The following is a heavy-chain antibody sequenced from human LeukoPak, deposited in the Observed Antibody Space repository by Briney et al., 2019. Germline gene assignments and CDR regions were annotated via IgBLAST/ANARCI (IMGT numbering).Heavy chain of an antibody. CDR2: ISVNNGNT. CDR1: GYAFTSYG. J-gene: IGHJ4*02. CDR3: QRITIFGVVIDFDY. V-gene: IGHV1-18*01. D-gene: IGHD3-3*01. Sequence: ASVKVSCKASGYAFTSYGISWVRQAPGQGLEWMGWISVNNGNTHYAQKFQGRVTMTTDTSTSTAYMEVRSLSSDDTAVYYCQRITIFGVVIDFDYWGQGTLVTVSS.